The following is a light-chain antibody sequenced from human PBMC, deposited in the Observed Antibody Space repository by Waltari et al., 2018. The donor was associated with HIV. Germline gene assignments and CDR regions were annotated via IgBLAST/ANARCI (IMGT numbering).Light chain of an antibody. V-gene: IGLV3-1*01. J-gene: IGLJ3*02. Sequence: SYAVTQPPSVAVSPGQTATIPCSGYELGDKYTSWYQQKPGQSPLLVIYQDNKRPSGIPERFSGSSSGHTATLTISGTLPMDEADYYCQAWGSTTSGVFGRGTRLTVL. CDR3: QAWGSTTSGV. CDR1: ELGDKY. CDR2: QDN.